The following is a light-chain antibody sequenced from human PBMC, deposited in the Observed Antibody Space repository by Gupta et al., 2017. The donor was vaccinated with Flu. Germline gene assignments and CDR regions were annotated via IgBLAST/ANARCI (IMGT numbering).Light chain of an antibody. CDR2: DDD. Sequence: FLLTQPHSVSESPGKTITISCTRTSGNIASAFVQWCQQRQGSSPTTVIYDDDQRPSGVPDRFSGSVDSSSNSASLTISGLKSEDEADYYCQSFDSDTLAWVFGGGTKLTVL. J-gene: IGLJ3*02. CDR1: SGNIASAF. CDR3: QSFDSDTLAWV. V-gene: IGLV6-57*01.